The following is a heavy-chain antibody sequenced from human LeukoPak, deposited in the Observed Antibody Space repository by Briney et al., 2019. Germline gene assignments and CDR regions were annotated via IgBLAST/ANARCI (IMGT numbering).Heavy chain of an antibody. CDR2: INHSGST. V-gene: IGHV4-34*01. CDR1: GGSFSGYY. D-gene: IGHD2-21*02. J-gene: IGHJ4*02. Sequence: SETLSLTCAVYGGSFSGYYWSWIRQPPGKGLEWIGEINHSGSTNYNPSLKSRVTTSVDTSKKQFSLKLSSVTAADTAVYYCARGQSSVVTDIPYYFDYWGRGTLVTVSS. CDR3: ARGQSSVVTDIPYYFDY.